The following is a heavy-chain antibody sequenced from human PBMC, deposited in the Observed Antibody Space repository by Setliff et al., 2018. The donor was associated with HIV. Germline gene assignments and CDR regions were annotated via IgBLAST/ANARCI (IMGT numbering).Heavy chain of an antibody. V-gene: IGHV3-30*02. CDR2: IQYDESNK. J-gene: IGHJ4*02. D-gene: IGHD5-18*01. CDR1: GLTFSRYG. CDR3: ARGYIYYSEYYFDY. Sequence: GGSLRLSCAVSGLTFSRYGFHWVRQVPGKGLDWVTFIQYDESNKYYGDSVRGRFTISRDNSKNTLYLQMNSLRSEDTAVYYCARGYIYYSEYYFDYWGQGTLVTVSS.